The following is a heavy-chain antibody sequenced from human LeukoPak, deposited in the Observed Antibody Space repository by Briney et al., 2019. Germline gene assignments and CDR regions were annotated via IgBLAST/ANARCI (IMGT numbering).Heavy chain of an antibody. V-gene: IGHV3-48*03. J-gene: IGHJ4*02. D-gene: IGHD3-22*01. Sequence: GGSLRLSCAASGFTFSSYEMNWVRQAPGRGLEWVSYISSSGSTIYYADSVKGRFTISRDNAKNSLYLQMNSLRAGDTAVYYCARDAYDSSGYYPDYWGQGTLVTVSS. CDR1: GFTFSSYE. CDR3: ARDAYDSSGYYPDY. CDR2: ISSSGSTI.